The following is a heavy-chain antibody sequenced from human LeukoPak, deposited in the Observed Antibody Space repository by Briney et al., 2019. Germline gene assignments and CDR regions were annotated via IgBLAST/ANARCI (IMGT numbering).Heavy chain of an antibody. J-gene: IGHJ4*02. CDR1: GFTFSSYG. Sequence: GRSLRLSCAASGFTFSSYGMHWVRQAPGKGLEWVAVISYDGSNKYYADSVKGRFTISRDNSKNTLYLQMNSLRAEDTAVYYCARDSDPHVGITYQLDYWGQGTLVTVSS. D-gene: IGHD2-2*01. CDR2: ISYDGSNK. V-gene: IGHV3-30*03. CDR3: ARDSDPHVGITYQLDY.